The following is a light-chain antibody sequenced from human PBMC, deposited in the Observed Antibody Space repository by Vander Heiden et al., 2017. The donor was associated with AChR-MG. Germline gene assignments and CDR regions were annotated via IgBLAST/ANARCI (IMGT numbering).Light chain of an antibody. V-gene: IGLV2-14*01. CDR1: SRDVGGYTY. Sequence: QSALTQPASVSGSPGQSITIPCTGTSRDVGGYTYVSWSQQHPGKAPKLMIYEVSNRPSGVSNRFSGSKSGNTASLTISGLQAEDEADYYCSSYTSSSSWVFGGGTKLTVL. CDR3: SSYTSSSSWV. J-gene: IGLJ3*02. CDR2: EVS.